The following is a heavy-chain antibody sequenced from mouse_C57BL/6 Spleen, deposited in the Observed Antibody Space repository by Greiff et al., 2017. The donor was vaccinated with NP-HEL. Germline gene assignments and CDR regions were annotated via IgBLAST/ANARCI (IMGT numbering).Heavy chain of an antibody. V-gene: IGHV1-82*01. CDR3: ARGDDGYY. Sequence: VQLQHSGPELVKPGASVKISCKASGYAFSSSWMNWVKQRPGKGLEWIGRIYPGDGDTNYNGKFKGKATLTADKSSSTAYMQLSSLTSEDSAVYFCARGDDGYYWGQGTTLTVSS. CDR1: GYAFSSSW. CDR2: IYPGDGDT. D-gene: IGHD2-3*01. J-gene: IGHJ2*01.